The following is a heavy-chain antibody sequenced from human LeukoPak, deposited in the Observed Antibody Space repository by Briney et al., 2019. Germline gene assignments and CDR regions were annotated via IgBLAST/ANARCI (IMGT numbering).Heavy chain of an antibody. D-gene: IGHD1-26*01. J-gene: IGHJ4*02. CDR1: GGSFSGYY. CDR3: ARVPGRSYSGSYPMDY. V-gene: IGHV4-34*01. CDR2: INHSGSA. Sequence: SETLSLTCAVYGGSFSGYYWSWIRQAPGKGLEWIGEINHSGSANYNPSLKSRVTISVDTSKNQFSLKLSSVTAADTAVYYCARVPGRSYSGSYPMDYWGQGTLVTVSS.